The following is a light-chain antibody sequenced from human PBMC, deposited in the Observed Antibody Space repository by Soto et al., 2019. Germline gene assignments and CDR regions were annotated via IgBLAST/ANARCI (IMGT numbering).Light chain of an antibody. CDR2: EAS. V-gene: IGKV3-11*01. CDR1: QSISTN. J-gene: IGKJ5*01. Sequence: EIVLTQSPGTLSLSPGERATLSCRASQSISTNLAWYQQNSGQAPRLLIYEASNRATGIPARFSGSGSGTDFTLTISSLEPEDFAVYYCQQRSNWRLTFGGGTRLEIK. CDR3: QQRSNWRLT.